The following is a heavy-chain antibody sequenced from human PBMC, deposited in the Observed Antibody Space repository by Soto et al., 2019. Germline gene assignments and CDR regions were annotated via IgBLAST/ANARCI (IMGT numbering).Heavy chain of an antibody. V-gene: IGHV3-48*02. CDR2: ISSSSTI. Sequence: QPGGSLRLSCAASGFTFSSYSMNWVRQAPGKGLEWASYISSSSTIYYADSVKGRFTISRDNAKNSLYLQMNSLRDEDTAVYYCARETDWDSSGYYYGDAFDIWGQGTMVTVSS. J-gene: IGHJ3*02. CDR1: GFTFSSYS. D-gene: IGHD3-22*01. CDR3: ARETDWDSSGYYYGDAFDI.